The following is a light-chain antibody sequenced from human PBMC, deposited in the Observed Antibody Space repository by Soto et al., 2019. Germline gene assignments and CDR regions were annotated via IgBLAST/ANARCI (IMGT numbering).Light chain of an antibody. Sequence: EIVMTQSPATLSVSPGERTTLSCRASQSVGNNLAWYQQKPGQAPRLLIYGAYTRATGIPARFSGSGSGTDFTLTISSLQPEDFSVYYCQQRSNWPLITFGQGTRLEI. J-gene: IGKJ5*01. CDR2: GAY. V-gene: IGKV3-15*01. CDR1: QSVGNN. CDR3: QQRSNWPLIT.